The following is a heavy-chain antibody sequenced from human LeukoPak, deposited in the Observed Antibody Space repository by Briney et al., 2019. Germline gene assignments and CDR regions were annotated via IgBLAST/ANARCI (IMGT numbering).Heavy chain of an antibody. CDR1: GGSISSYY. CDR2: IYTSGST. Sequence: QTLSLTCTVSGGSISSYYWGRVRQPAGKGQEWIGRIYTSGSTNYNPSLKSRVTMSVDTSKNQFSLELSSVTAADTAVYYCARGFGAAAGDYWGQGTLVTVSS. CDR3: ARGFGAAAGDY. J-gene: IGHJ4*02. D-gene: IGHD6-13*01. V-gene: IGHV4-4*07.